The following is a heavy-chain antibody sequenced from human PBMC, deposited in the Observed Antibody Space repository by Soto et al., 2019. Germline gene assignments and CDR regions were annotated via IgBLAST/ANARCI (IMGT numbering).Heavy chain of an antibody. CDR1: GFDLNYYS. D-gene: IGHD5-12*01. CDR3: ARPRGPRGYDLIDY. CDR2: ISPRSDDI. V-gene: IGHV3-21*01. Sequence: EVQLVESGGDLVRPGGSLRLSCAASGFDLNYYSMNWVRQAPAKGLEWVSSISPRSDDIYYADSVKGRFTISRDNAKNSVCLQMNSLRDEDTAVYYCARPRGPRGYDLIDYWGQGTLVIVSS. J-gene: IGHJ4*02.